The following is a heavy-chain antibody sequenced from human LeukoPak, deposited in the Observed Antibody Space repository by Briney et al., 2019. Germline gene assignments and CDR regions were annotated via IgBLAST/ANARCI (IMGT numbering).Heavy chain of an antibody. CDR2: IKQDGTDK. J-gene: IGHJ4*02. D-gene: IGHD4/OR15-4a*01. Sequence: GGSLRLSCAASGFTFSSYWMTWVRQAPGKELEWVANIKQDGTDKYYVDSVKGRFTISRDNAKNSLFLQLGSLRADDTAVYYCARASMGGRDYHLDSWGQGTLVTVSS. CDR3: ARASMGGRDYHLDS. CDR1: GFTFSSYW. V-gene: IGHV3-7*01.